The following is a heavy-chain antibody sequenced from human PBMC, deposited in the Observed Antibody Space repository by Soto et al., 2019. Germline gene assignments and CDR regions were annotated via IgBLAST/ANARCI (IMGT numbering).Heavy chain of an antibody. CDR1: GGSISSYY. J-gene: IGHJ4*02. CDR3: AGGVAHYYGSGTYFDY. D-gene: IGHD3-10*01. CDR2: IYYSGST. Sequence: SETLSLTCTVSGGSISSYYWSWIRQPPGKGLEWIGYIYYSGSTNYNPSLKSRVTISVDTSKNQFSLKLSAVTAADTAVSYCAGGVAHYYGSGTYFDYWGQGTLVTVSS. V-gene: IGHV4-59*01.